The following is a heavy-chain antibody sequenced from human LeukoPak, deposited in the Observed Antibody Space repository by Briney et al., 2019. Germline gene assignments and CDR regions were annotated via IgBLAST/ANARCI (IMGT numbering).Heavy chain of an antibody. D-gene: IGHD3-22*01. Sequence: SVKVSCKASGGTFSSYAISWVRQAPGQGLEWMGRIIPILGIANYAQKFQGRVTITADKSTSTAYMELSSLRSEDTAVYYCARDLYDSSGYYGYWGQGTLVTVSS. V-gene: IGHV1-69*04. CDR3: ARDLYDSSGYYGY. J-gene: IGHJ4*02. CDR1: GGTFSSYA. CDR2: IIPILGIA.